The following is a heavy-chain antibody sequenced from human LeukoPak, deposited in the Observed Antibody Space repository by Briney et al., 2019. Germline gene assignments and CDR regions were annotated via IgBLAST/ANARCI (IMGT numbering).Heavy chain of an antibody. Sequence: SETLSLTCAVSGGSIRNYHWTRIPQPPGKGLEWIGYMYNTGRTDYKYNPSLKSRVTTSLDTSKNQFSLRLSSVTAADTALYFCARELLRGGACEFWGRGTMVTVSS. CDR2: MYNTGRTDY. CDR3: ARELLRGGACEF. CDR1: GGSIRNYH. J-gene: IGHJ3*01. V-gene: IGHV4-59*01. D-gene: IGHD2-21*02.